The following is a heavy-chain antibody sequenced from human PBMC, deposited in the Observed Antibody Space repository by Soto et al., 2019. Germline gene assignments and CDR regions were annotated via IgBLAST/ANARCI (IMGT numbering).Heavy chain of an antibody. Sequence: QVQLQESGPGLVTPSQTLSLTCTVSRGSISSGGYYSSWIRQHPGKGLEWIGYIFYSGTTYYNPSLKTRVTTAVATSKNHFSLKLSCVTAADTAVYYCASSVDPWGQGTLVAVSS. D-gene: IGHD6-25*01. CDR3: ASSVDP. CDR1: RGSISSGGYY. CDR2: IFYSGTT. V-gene: IGHV4-31*03. J-gene: IGHJ5*02.